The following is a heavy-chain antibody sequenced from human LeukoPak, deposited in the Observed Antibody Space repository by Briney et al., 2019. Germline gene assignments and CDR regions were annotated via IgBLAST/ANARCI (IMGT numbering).Heavy chain of an antibody. D-gene: IGHD3-16*01. V-gene: IGHV3-21*01. CDR2: ISSRSTYI. J-gene: IGHJ6*04. CDR3: AKSTRAVMAMMDV. CDR1: GFTFSSYE. Sequence: GGSLRLSCAASGFTFSSYEMNWVRQAPGKGLEWVSSISSRSTYIYYADSVKGRFTISRGNAKNSLYLQMNSLRAEDTAVYFCAKSTRAVMAMMDVWGKGTTVTVSS.